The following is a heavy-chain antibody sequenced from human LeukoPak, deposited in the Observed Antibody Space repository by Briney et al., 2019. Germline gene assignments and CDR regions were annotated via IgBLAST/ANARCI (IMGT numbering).Heavy chain of an antibody. CDR3: ARPYYYGSGNIY. V-gene: IGHV3-23*01. Sequence: GGSLRLSCAASGFTFSSYAMSWVRQAPGKGLEWVSSISGSGGSTYHADSVKGRFTISRDNAKNSLYLQMNSLRAEDTAVYYCARPYYYGSGNIYWGQGTLVTVSS. CDR1: GFTFSSYA. D-gene: IGHD3-10*01. J-gene: IGHJ4*02. CDR2: ISGSGGST.